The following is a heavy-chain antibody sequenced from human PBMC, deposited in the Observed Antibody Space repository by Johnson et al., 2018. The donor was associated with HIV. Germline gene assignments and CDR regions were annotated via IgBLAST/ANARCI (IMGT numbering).Heavy chain of an antibody. CDR1: GFMFDDYG. V-gene: IGHV3-23*04. Sequence: VQLVESGGGVIRPGGSLRLSCAVSGFMFDDYGMTWVRQAPGKGPAWVSAISGSGGSTYYADSVKGRFTISRDNSKNTLYLQMNSLRAEDTAVYYCAKYHDYYDSSGSAFDIWGQGTMVTVSS. CDR3: AKYHDYYDSSGSAFDI. CDR2: ISGSGGST. J-gene: IGHJ3*02. D-gene: IGHD3-22*01.